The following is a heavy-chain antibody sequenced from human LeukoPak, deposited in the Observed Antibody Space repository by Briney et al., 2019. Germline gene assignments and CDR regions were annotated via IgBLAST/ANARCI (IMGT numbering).Heavy chain of an antibody. J-gene: IGHJ5*02. D-gene: IGHD5-18*01. CDR2: IYTSGST. V-gene: IGHV4-4*07. CDR1: GGSISSYY. CDR3: ARAVVLFGYGYDWFDP. Sequence: SETLSLTCTVSGGSISSYYWSWIRQTAGKGLEWIGRIYTSGSTNYNPSLKSRVTMSVDTSKNQFSLKLSSVTAADTAVYYCARAVVLFGYGYDWFDPWGQGTLVTVSS.